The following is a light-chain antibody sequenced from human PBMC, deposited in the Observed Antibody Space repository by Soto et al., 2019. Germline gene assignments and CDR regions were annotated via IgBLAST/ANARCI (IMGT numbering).Light chain of an antibody. J-gene: IGKJ1*01. CDR3: QQYGSSPQT. Sequence: EIVLTQSTGTLSLSPGERATLSCRASQSVSSSYLAWYQQKPGQAPRLLIYGASSRATGIPDRFSGSGSGTDFTLTISRLEPEDFAVYYCQQYGSSPQTFGQGNKVEIK. V-gene: IGKV3-20*01. CDR2: GAS. CDR1: QSVSSSY.